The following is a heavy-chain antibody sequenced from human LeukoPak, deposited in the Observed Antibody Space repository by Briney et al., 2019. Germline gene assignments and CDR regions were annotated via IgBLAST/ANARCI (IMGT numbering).Heavy chain of an antibody. D-gene: IGHD3-22*01. CDR3: ALATYYYDSSGYGGWFDP. J-gene: IGHJ5*02. CDR2: IYWDDDK. CDR1: SFSLNTSGVD. V-gene: IGHV2-5*02. Sequence: APTRVKPTHTLTLTSAFSSFSLNTSGVDVVWIRQPPGKALESLALIYWDDDKRYSPSLKSRLTITKDTSKNQVVLTMTNMDPVDTATYYCALATYYYDSSGYGGWFDPWGQGTLVTVSS.